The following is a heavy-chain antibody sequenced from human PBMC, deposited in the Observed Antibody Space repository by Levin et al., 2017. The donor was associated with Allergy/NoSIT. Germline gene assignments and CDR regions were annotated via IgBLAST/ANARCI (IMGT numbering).Heavy chain of an antibody. J-gene: IGHJ3*02. CDR2: IKPDGTEK. V-gene: IGHV3-7*01. CDR3: ASPYSSDWVVDS. D-gene: IGHD6-19*01. Sequence: GGSLRLSCAASGFSFSDYWLTWVRQAPGKGLEWVANIKPDGTEKYYADSVTGRFNISRDNAQNSLYLQMKYLSAEDTAVYYCASPYSSDWVVDSWGPGTMVTVSS. CDR1: GFSFSDYW.